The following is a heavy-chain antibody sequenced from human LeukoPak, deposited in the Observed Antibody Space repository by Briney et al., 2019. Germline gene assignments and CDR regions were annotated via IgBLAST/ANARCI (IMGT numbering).Heavy chain of an antibody. Sequence: SETLPLTCAVYGGSFSGYYWSWIRQPPGKGLEWIGEINHSGSTNYNPSLKSRVTISVDTSKNQFSLKLSSVTAADTAVYYCARRSGQQLVPRELWFDPWGQGTLVTVSS. V-gene: IGHV4-34*01. CDR2: INHSGST. D-gene: IGHD6-13*01. CDR3: ARRSGQQLVPRELWFDP. CDR1: GGSFSGYY. J-gene: IGHJ5*02.